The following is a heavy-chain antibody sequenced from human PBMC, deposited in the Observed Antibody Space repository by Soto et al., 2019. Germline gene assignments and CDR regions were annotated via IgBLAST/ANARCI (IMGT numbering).Heavy chain of an antibody. CDR3: ARVGSPHYCSSTSCYGWFDP. J-gene: IGHJ5*02. V-gene: IGHV1-18*04. CDR1: GYTFTSYG. CDR2: ISAYNGNT. D-gene: IGHD2-2*01. Sequence: GASVKVSCKASGYTFTSYGISWVRQAPGQGLEWMGWISAYNGNTNYAQKLQGRVTMTTDTSTSTAYMELRSLRSDDTAVYYCARVGSPHYCSSTSCYGWFDPWGQGTLVTVSS.